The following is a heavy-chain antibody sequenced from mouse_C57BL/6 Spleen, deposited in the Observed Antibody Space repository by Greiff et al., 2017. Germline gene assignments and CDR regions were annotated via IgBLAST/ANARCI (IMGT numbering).Heavy chain of an antibody. J-gene: IGHJ2*01. D-gene: IGHD1-1*01. CDR1: GFTFSSYA. CDR2: ISAGGSYT. V-gene: IGHV5-4*01. CDR3: AKDGATVNYFDY. Sequence: EVQGVESGGGLVKPGGSLKLSCAASGFTFSSYAMPWVRQTPEKRLEWVATISAGGSYTYYPDNVKGRFTISRDNAKNNLYLQMSHLKSEGTAMYYCAKDGATVNYFDYWGQGTTLTVSS.